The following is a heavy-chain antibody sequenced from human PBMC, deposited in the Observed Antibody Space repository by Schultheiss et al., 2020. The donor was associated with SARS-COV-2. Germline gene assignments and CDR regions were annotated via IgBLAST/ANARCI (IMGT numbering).Heavy chain of an antibody. CDR2: IYYSGST. D-gene: IGHD6-19*01. CDR3: ARLNEDDSSGWYFDY. V-gene: IGHV4-59*01. CDR1: GGSFSGYY. Sequence: SETLSLTCAVYGGSFSGYYWSWIRQPPGKGLEWIGYIYYSGSTNYNPSLKSRVTISVDTSKNQFSLKLSSVTAADTAVYYCARLNEDDSSGWYFDYWGQGTLVTVSS. J-gene: IGHJ4*02.